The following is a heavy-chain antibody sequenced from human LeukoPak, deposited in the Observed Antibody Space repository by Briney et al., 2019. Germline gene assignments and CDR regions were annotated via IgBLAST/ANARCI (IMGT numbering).Heavy chain of an antibody. D-gene: IGHD1-1*01. V-gene: IGHV1-8*01. CDR1: GYTFTSYD. CDR2: MNPNSGNT. J-gene: IGHJ1*01. CDR3: ARGPSILESPDNGDFQH. Sequence: ASVKVSCKASGYTFTSYDITWVRQATGQGLEWIGWMNPNSGNTGYAQKFQGRFTMTRNTSISSAYMELSSLRSEDTAVYFCARGPSILESPDNGDFQHWGQGTLVTVSS.